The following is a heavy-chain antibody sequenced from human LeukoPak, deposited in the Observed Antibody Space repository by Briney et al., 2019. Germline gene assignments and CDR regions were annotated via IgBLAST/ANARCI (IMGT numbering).Heavy chain of an antibody. V-gene: IGHV1-8*01. Sequence: ASVKVSCKASGYTFTSYDINWVRQATGQGLEWMGWMNPNSGDTGYAQNFQGRVTMTRDTSISTAYMELSSLRAEDTAVYYCARGGEDFDYWGQGTLVTVSS. CDR2: MNPNSGDT. CDR3: ARGGEDFDY. CDR1: GYTFTSYD. J-gene: IGHJ4*02.